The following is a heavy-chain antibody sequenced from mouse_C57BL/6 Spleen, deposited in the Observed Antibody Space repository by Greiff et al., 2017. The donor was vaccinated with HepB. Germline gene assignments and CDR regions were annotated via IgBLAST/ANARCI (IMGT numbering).Heavy chain of an antibody. CDR1: GFTFSSYA. J-gene: IGHJ2*01. Sequence: EVQGVESGEGLVKPGGSLKLSCAASGFTFSSYAMSWVRQTPEKRLEWVAYISSGGDYIYYADTVKGRFTISRDNARNTLYLQMSSLKSEDTAMYYWTRAITTVVAEYFDYWGQGTTLTVSS. V-gene: IGHV5-9-1*02. D-gene: IGHD1-1*01. CDR3: TRAITTVVAEYFDY. CDR2: ISSGGDYI.